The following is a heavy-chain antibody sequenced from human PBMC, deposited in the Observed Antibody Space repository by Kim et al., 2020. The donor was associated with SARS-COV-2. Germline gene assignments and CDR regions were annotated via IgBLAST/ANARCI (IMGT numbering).Heavy chain of an antibody. Sequence: SVKVSCKASGGTFSSYAISWVRQAPGQGLEWMGRIIPILGIANYAQKFQGRVTITADKSTSTAYMELSSLRSEDTAVYYCARSLTYYDILTGYPQADYWGQGTLVTVSS. CDR2: IIPILGIA. J-gene: IGHJ4*02. CDR1: GGTFSSYA. CDR3: ARSLTYYDILTGYPQADY. D-gene: IGHD3-9*01. V-gene: IGHV1-69*04.